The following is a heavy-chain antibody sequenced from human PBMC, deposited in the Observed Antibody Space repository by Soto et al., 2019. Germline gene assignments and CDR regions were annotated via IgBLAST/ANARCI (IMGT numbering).Heavy chain of an antibody. D-gene: IGHD3-16*01. CDR3: TNYVWGNYPDY. V-gene: IGHV3-33*03. Sequence: PGGSLRLSCAASGFTFSSYGMHWVRQAPGKGLEWVAGIWHEGSNKDYADSVKGRFTISRDNAKNTLYLQMNSLRAEDTAVYYCTNYVWGNYPDYWGQGTLVTVSS. CDR1: GFTFSSYG. J-gene: IGHJ4*02. CDR2: IWHEGSNK.